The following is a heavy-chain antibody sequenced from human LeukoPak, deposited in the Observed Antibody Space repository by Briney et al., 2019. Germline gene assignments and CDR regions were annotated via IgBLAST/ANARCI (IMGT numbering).Heavy chain of an antibody. CDR1: GGSISSYY. CDR3: ARVYGSGGSFNWFDP. V-gene: IGHV4-59*08. D-gene: IGHD2-15*01. J-gene: IGHJ5*02. CDR2: IYNSGST. Sequence: SETLSLTCTVSGGSISSYYWSWIRQPPGKGLEWIGYIYNSGSTNYNASLMSRVTISVDTSKKQISLKLSSVTAADTAVFYCARVYGSGGSFNWFDPWGQGTLVTVSS.